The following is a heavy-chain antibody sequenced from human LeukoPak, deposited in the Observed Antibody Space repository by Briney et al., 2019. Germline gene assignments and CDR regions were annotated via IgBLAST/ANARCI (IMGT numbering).Heavy chain of an antibody. CDR2: IYPGDSDT. Sequence: GESLKISCKGSGYIFSTYWIAWVRQMPGKGLEWMGIIYPGDSDTRYSPSFQGQVTISADKSISTAYLQWSSLKASDTAMYYCARRERSTPYFEYWGQGTLVTVSS. V-gene: IGHV5-51*01. J-gene: IGHJ4*02. CDR3: ARRERSTPYFEY. CDR1: GYIFSTYW.